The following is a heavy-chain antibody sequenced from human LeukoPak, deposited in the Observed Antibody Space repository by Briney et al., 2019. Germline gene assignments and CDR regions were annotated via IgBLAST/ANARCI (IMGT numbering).Heavy chain of an antibody. CDR3: ARGVDYYGV. CDR2: IYASGST. J-gene: IGHJ4*02. V-gene: IGHV4-4*07. CDR1: GGSITSSY. Sequence: SETLSLTCTVSGGSITSSYWSWIRQPAGKGLEWIGRIYASGSTNFSPSLKSRVTMSVDKSRNQFSLKLTSVTAADTAVYYCARGVDYYGVWGQGTLVTVSS. D-gene: IGHD3-10*01.